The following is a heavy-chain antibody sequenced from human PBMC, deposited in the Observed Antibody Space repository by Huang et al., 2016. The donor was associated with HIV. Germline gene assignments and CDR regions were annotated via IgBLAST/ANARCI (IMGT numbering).Heavy chain of an antibody. Sequence: QVQLVQSGAEVKKPGASVKVSCQASGYSFTGYYMHWVRQAPGQGLEWMGWINTKSGGTNYAQKFQGRGTMTRDTSVNTAYMEVTELKSDDTAVYYCARAPPDVWGQGTTVTVSS. CDR1: GYSFTGYY. J-gene: IGHJ6*02. CDR2: INTKSGGT. CDR3: ARAPPDV. V-gene: IGHV1-2*02.